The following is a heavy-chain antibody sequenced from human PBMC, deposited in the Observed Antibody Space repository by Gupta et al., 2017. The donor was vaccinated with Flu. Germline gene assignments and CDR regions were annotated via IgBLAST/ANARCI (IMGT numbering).Heavy chain of an antibody. CDR1: GDSIGGYF. Sequence: QVQLQESGPGLVKPSETLSLTCSVSGDSIGGYFWNWIRQPPGKGLEWIGNIFNSGNTNYNPSLKTRVTISIDTSKNQFSLELTSVTAADTAVYYCARARVGLTVIGDEFENWGQGTLVTVSS. D-gene: IGHD1-26*01. V-gene: IGHV4-59*01. CDR2: IFNSGNT. J-gene: IGHJ4*02. CDR3: ARARVGLTVIGDEFEN.